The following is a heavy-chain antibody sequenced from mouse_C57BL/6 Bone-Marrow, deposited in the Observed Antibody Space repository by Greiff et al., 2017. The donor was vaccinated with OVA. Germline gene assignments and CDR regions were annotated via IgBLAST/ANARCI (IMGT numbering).Heavy chain of an antibody. J-gene: IGHJ4*01. V-gene: IGHV10-1*01. Sequence: EVKLMESGGGLVQPKGSLKLSCAASGFSFNTSAMNWVRQAPGKGLEWVARIRSKSNNYATYYADSVKDRFTIHRDDSERMLYLQLNNLKTEETAMYYCVRRVLRPMTMDYWGQGTSVTVSS. D-gene: IGHD1-1*01. CDR3: VRRVLRPMTMDY. CDR2: IRSKSNNYAT. CDR1: GFSFNTSA.